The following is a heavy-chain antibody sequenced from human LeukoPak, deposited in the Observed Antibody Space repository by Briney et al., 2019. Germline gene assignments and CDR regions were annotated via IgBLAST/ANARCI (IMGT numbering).Heavy chain of an antibody. CDR3: AKAANYDILTGYLDY. J-gene: IGHJ4*02. Sequence: GGSLRLSCAASGFTFSSYAMHWVRQAPGKGLEWVSGISWNSGSIGYADSVKGRFTISRDNAKNSLYLQMNSLRAEDTALYYCAKAANYDILTGYLDYWGQGTLVTVSS. CDR2: ISWNSGSI. CDR1: GFTFSSYA. V-gene: IGHV3-9*01. D-gene: IGHD3-9*01.